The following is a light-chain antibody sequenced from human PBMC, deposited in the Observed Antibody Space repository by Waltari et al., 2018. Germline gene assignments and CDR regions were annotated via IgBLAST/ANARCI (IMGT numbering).Light chain of an antibody. V-gene: IGKV3-11*01. CDR1: HSVDTS. CDR2: DVF. J-gene: IGKJ5*01. Sequence: EIVLTQSPATLSLSPGDRATLSCRASHSVDTSLAWYQRKLGQAPRLLVYDVFYRATGSPARFSGRGSGTDFTLTISSLEPEDFALYFCQQRRDWPITFGQGTRLEIK. CDR3: QQRRDWPIT.